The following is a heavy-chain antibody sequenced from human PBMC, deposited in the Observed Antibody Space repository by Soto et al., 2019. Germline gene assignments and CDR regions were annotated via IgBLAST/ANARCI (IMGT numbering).Heavy chain of an antibody. CDR3: SRFGAYGSH. V-gene: IGHV1-18*04. J-gene: IGHJ4*02. Sequence: QVQLVQSGPEVQKPGASVRVSCKTSGYTFTSYGISWVRQAPGQGLEWMGRVSPNNGDTYYAQEFQGRVTMTTDTSTSTVYIDLTSLTSDDTAIYFCSRFGAYGSHWGQGTLVTVSS. CDR1: GYTFTSYG. CDR2: VSPNNGDT. D-gene: IGHD3-10*01.